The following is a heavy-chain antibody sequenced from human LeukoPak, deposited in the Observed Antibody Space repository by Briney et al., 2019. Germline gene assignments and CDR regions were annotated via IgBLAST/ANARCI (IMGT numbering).Heavy chain of an antibody. CDR1: GFTFSSYS. V-gene: IGHV3-21*04. CDR3: AKDLNYYGSGALDV. CDR2: ISSSSSYI. Sequence: GGSLRLSCAASGFTFSSYSMNWVRQAPGKGLEWVSSISSSSSYIYYADSVKGRFTISRDNSKNTLYLQMNSLRAEDTAVYYCAKDLNYYGSGALDVWGKGTTVTVSS. J-gene: IGHJ6*04. D-gene: IGHD3-10*01.